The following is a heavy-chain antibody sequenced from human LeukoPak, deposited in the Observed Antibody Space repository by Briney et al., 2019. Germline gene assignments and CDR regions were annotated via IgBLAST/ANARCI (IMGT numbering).Heavy chain of an antibody. J-gene: IGHJ3*02. CDR1: GGSFSSYY. D-gene: IGHD3-22*01. CDR3: ARLGYYYDSSGYRDAFDI. V-gene: IGHV4-59*01. CDR2: IYYSGST. Sequence: PSETLSLTCAVYGGSFSSYYWSWIRQPPGKGLEWIGYIYYSGSTNYNPSLKSRVTISVDTSKNQFSLKLSSVTAADTAVYYCARLGYYYDSSGYRDAFDIWGQGTMVTVSS.